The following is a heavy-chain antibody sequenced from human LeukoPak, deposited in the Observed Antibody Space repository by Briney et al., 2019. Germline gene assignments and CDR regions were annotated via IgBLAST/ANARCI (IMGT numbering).Heavy chain of an antibody. CDR1: GGSISSGGDY. Sequence: SQTLSLTCTVSGGSISSGGDYWSWIRQHPGKGLEWIGYIYYSGSTYYNPSLKSRVTISVDTSKNQFSLKLSSVTAADTAVYYCARLYSNYDYGMDVWGQGTTVTVSS. J-gene: IGHJ6*02. CDR2: IYYSGST. V-gene: IGHV4-31*03. D-gene: IGHD4-11*01. CDR3: ARLYSNYDYGMDV.